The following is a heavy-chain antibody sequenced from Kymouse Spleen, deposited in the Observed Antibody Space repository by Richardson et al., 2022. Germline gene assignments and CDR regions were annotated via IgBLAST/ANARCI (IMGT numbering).Heavy chain of an antibody. CDR3: TRRYSGSYYWFDP. V-gene: IGHV3-73*02. D-gene: IGHD1-26*01. J-gene: IGHJ5*02. CDR2: IRSKANSYAT. Sequence: EVQLVESGGGLVQPGGSLKLSCAASGFTFSGSAMHWVRQASGKGLEWVGRIRSKANSYATAYAASVKGRFTISRDDSKNTAYLQMNSLKTEDTAVYYCTRRYSGSYYWFDPWGQGTLVTVSS. CDR1: GFTFSGSA.